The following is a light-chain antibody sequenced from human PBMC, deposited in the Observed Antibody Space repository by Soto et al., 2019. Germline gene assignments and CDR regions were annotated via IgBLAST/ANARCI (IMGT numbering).Light chain of an antibody. CDR3: QQYFSVWIT. CDR1: QSVLYTSNSKNY. Sequence: NIKSKTADSLEISPRERPTINNKTSQSVLYTSNSKNYIAWYQQKSGQPPKLLIYWASTRESGVPDRFSGGGSGTDFTLSFVCLQAVDVAVYYCQQYFSVWITFGQGTRLEIK. V-gene: IGKV4-1*01. J-gene: IGKJ5*01. CDR2: WAS.